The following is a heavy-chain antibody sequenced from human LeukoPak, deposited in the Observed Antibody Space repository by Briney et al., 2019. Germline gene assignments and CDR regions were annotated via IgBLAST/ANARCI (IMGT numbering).Heavy chain of an antibody. CDR2: IYYSGST. CDR3: ARQVDYYDSSGYRGYYFDY. Sequence: KPSETLSLTCTVSGGSISSSSYYWGWIRQPPGKGLEWIGSIYYSGSTYYNPSLKSRVTISVDTSKHQFSLKLSSVTAADTAVYYCARQVDYYDSSGYRGYYFDYWGQGTLVTVSS. CDR1: GGSISSSSYY. J-gene: IGHJ4*02. V-gene: IGHV4-39*01. D-gene: IGHD3-22*01.